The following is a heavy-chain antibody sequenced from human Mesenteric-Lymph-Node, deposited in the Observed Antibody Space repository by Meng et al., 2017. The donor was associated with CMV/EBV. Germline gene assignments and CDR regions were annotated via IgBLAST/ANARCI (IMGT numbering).Heavy chain of an antibody. Sequence: GESLKISCAASGFSFSGYGMHWVRQAPGKGLEWVAVLSYDASDKYYADSVKGRFTISRDNSKNTLYLQMNSLRTEDTAVYYCARETGSSTWVYYFYGMDVWGQGTTVTVSS. CDR2: LSYDASDK. J-gene: IGHJ6*02. CDR3: ARETGSSTWVYYFYGMDV. D-gene: IGHD6-13*01. V-gene: IGHV3-30*19. CDR1: GFSFSGYG.